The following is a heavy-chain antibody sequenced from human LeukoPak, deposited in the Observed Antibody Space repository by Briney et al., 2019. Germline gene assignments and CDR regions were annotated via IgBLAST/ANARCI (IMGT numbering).Heavy chain of an antibody. J-gene: IGHJ3*02. CDR2: IKQDGSEK. Sequence: QPGGSLRLSCAASGFTFSSYWMSWVRQAPGRGLEWVSNIKQDGSEKYYVDAVKGRFTISRDNAKNSLYLQMNSLRAEDTAVYYCARHHCSGGSCYSGDAFDIWGQGTMVTVSS. CDR1: GFTFSSYW. CDR3: ARHHCSGGSCYSGDAFDI. D-gene: IGHD2-15*01. V-gene: IGHV3-7*01.